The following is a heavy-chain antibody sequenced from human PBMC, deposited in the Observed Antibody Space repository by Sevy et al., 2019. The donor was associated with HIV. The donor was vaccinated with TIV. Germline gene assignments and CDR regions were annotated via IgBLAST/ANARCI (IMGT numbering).Heavy chain of an antibody. J-gene: IGHJ4*02. CDR1: GFTFSSYA. Sequence: GGSLRLSCAASGFTFSSYAMSWVRQAPGKGLEWVSASSGSGGSTYYADSVKGRFTISRDNSKNTLYLQMNSLRAEDTAVYYCAKSPDSSGYYQFDYWGQGTLVTVSS. CDR2: SSGSGGST. CDR3: AKSPDSSGYYQFDY. V-gene: IGHV3-23*01. D-gene: IGHD3-22*01.